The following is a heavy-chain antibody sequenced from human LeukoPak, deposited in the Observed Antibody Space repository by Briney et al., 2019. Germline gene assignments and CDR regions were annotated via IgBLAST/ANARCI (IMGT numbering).Heavy chain of an antibody. J-gene: IGHJ3*01. Sequence: GASVKVSCKASGYTFTSYGISWVRQAPGHGLEWMGWISSYNGQTNYAQIFQGRVTLTTDASTSTAYMELQSLRSDDTAVYYCARGGDVFDVWGQGTMVTVSS. CDR1: GYTFTSYG. CDR3: ARGGDVFDV. D-gene: IGHD3-16*01. V-gene: IGHV1-18*01. CDR2: ISSYNGQT.